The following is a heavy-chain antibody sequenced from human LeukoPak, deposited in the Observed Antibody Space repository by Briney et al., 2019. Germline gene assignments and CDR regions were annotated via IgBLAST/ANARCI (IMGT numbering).Heavy chain of an antibody. V-gene: IGHV3-7*01. Sequence: GGSLRLSCAASGFPFSAYWMSWVRQAPGKGLEWVANIKQDGSEEYYVDSVKGRFTISRDNAKNSLYLQMNSLRAEDTAVYYCARDTDDAFDIWGQGTMVTVSS. CDR2: IKQDGSEE. J-gene: IGHJ3*02. CDR3: ARDTDDAFDI. D-gene: IGHD2-8*02. CDR1: GFPFSAYW.